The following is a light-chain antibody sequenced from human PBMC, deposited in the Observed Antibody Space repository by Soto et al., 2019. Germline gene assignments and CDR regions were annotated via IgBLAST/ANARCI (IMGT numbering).Light chain of an antibody. CDR2: TGS. J-gene: IGKJ1*01. CDR3: QQTLSFPPT. CDR1: QAIDSW. Sequence: DIQMTQSPSSVSASVGDRVTITCRASQAIDSWLAWYQQKPGEAPKLLIFTGSLLHSGVPPRFSGSGAGTDFTLTISSRQPEDFATYYCQQTLSFPPTFGQGNNV. V-gene: IGKV1-12*01.